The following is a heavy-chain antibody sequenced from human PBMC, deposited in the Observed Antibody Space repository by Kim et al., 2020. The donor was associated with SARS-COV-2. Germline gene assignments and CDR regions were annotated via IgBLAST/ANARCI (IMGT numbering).Heavy chain of an antibody. Sequence: GGSLRLSCAASGFTFSSYWMHWVRQAPGKGLVWVSSINSDGGTTSYADSVKGRITIGRDNGKGTAYQIKNRLRAEDTAVYDWARRRYGGDCYYFGEGGLG. J-gene: IGHJ4*02. CDR2: INSDGGTT. V-gene: IGHV3-74*01. D-gene: IGHD2-21*02. CDR3: ARRRYGGDCYYFGE. CDR1: GFTFSSYW.